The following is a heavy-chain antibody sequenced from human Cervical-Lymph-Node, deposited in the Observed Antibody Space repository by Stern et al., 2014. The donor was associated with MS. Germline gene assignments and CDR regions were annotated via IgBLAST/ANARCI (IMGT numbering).Heavy chain of an antibody. CDR3: ARIYYGSGSYYNVDY. J-gene: IGHJ4*02. CDR2: IFSNDEK. V-gene: IGHV2-26*01. Sequence: QVTLKESGPVLVKPTETLTLTCTVSGFSLSNARMGVSWIRQPPGKALEWLAHIFSNDEKSCSTSLKSRLTISKDTSKSQVVLTMTNMDPVDTATYYCARIYYGSGSYYNVDYWGQGTLVTVSS. CDR1: GFSLSNARMG. D-gene: IGHD3-10*01.